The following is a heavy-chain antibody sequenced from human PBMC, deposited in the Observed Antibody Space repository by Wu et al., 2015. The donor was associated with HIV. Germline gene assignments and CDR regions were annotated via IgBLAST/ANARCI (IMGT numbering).Heavy chain of an antibody. CDR3: ATEKLQIARVRGGFDS. CDR1: GYTLTEVS. D-gene: IGHD3-10*01. J-gene: IGHJ4*02. V-gene: IGHV1-24*01. CDR2: VDPEDGQK. Sequence: QVHLVQSGAEVKKPGASVKVSCKVSGYTLTEVSLHWVRQSPTKGLEWMGGVDPEDGQKLHAQKFAGRLTMTEDTSTDTATMELRGLTSEDTAVYYCATEKLQIARVRGGFDSWGQGTLVTVSS.